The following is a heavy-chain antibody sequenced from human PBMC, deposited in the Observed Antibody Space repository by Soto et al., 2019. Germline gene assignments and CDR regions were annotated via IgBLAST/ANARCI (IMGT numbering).Heavy chain of an antibody. J-gene: IGHJ6*02. Sequence: SETLSLTYTVSGGSIGGDSWSWIRQSPGKGLDFIGYIYHSGSTNYNPSLKSRVTISMDTSKNQFSLRLSSVTAADTAVYYCARAGIVQVSYAMDVWGQGTTVTVSS. V-gene: IGHV4-59*01. CDR2: IYHSGST. CDR1: GGSIGGDS. D-gene: IGHD2-8*01. CDR3: ARAGIVQVSYAMDV.